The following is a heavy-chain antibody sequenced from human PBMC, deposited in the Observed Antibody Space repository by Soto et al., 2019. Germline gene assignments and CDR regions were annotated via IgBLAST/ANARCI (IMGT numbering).Heavy chain of an antibody. D-gene: IGHD1-7*01. V-gene: IGHV4-59*01. J-gene: IGHJ4*02. CDR2: IYYTGTT. CDR3: ARSNWNFPFDF. Sequence: SETLSLTCTVSGGSISSFYWNWIRQSPGKGLEWIGYIYYTGTTNYNPSLKSRVNMSLDTSKDQFSLNLTSVTAADTAVYYCARSNWNFPFDFWGQGALVTVSS. CDR1: GGSISSFY.